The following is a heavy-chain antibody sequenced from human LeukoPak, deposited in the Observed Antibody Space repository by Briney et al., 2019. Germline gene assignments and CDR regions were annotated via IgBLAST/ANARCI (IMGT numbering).Heavy chain of an antibody. CDR2: IRFDGSNK. V-gene: IGHV3-30*02. D-gene: IGHD5-24*01. CDR1: GFTFSNYG. J-gene: IGHJ4*02. CDR3: AKDDTWIQFND. Sequence: GGSLRLSCAASGFTFSNYGVHWVRQAPGKGLEWVSFIRFDGSNKYYIDSVKGRFTVSRDNSKNTVYLQINSLRDEDTAVYYCAKDDTWIQFNDWGQGTLVTVSS.